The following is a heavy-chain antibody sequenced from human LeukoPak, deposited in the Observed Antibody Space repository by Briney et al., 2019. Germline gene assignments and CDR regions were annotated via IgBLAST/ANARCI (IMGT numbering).Heavy chain of an antibody. Sequence: GGSLRLSCAASGFTFRGHGMQWVRQAPGKGLEWVAAIWYDGSKNYYADSVKGRFTISRDNSKNTLDLQMSSLRAEDTAEYYCARSNTVISNYYYGMDVWGQGTTVTVSS. D-gene: IGHD2/OR15-2a*01. CDR3: ARSNTVISNYYYGMDV. CDR1: GFTFRGHG. J-gene: IGHJ6*02. V-gene: IGHV3-33*01. CDR2: IWYDGSKN.